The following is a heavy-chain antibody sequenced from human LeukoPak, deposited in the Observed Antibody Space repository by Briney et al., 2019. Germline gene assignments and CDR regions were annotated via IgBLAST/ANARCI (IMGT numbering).Heavy chain of an antibody. J-gene: IGHJ4*02. Sequence: GASVKVSCKASGYTFTSYYMHWVRQAPGQGLEWMGIINPSGGSTSYAQKFQGGVTMTRDTSTSTVYMELSSLRSGDTAVYYCARGGGGSGYYFLFDYWGQGTLVTVSS. CDR3: ARGGGGSGYYFLFDY. CDR2: INPSGGST. D-gene: IGHD3-22*01. V-gene: IGHV1-46*01. CDR1: GYTFTSYY.